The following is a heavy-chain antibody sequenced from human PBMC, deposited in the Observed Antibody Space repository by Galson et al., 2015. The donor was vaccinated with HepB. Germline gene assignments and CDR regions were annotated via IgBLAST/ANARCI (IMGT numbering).Heavy chain of an antibody. CDR3: AKDRPSPGGSSWPMFDY. V-gene: IGHV3-23*01. J-gene: IGHJ4*02. CDR2: ISGSGGST. CDR1: GFTFSSYA. D-gene: IGHD6-13*01. Sequence: SLRLSCAASGFTFSSYAMSWVRQAPGKGLEWVSAISGSGGSTYYADSVKGRFTISRDNSKNTLYLQMNSLRAEDTAVYYCAKDRPSPGGSSWPMFDYWGQGTLVTVSS.